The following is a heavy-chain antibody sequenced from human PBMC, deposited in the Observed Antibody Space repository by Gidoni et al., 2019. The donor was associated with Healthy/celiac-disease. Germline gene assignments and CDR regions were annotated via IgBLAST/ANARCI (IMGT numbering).Heavy chain of an antibody. CDR1: GGSFSGYY. CDR2: INHSGST. V-gene: IGHV4-34*01. Sequence: QVQLQQWGAGLLKPSETLSLTCAVYGGSFSGYYWSWIRQPPGKGLEWIGEINHSGSTNYNPSLKSRVTISVDTSKNQFSLKLSSVTAADTAVYYCARGHGASYCGGDCYPGGYYFDYWGQGTLVTVSS. CDR3: ARGHGASYCGGDCYPGGYYFDY. J-gene: IGHJ4*02. D-gene: IGHD2-21*02.